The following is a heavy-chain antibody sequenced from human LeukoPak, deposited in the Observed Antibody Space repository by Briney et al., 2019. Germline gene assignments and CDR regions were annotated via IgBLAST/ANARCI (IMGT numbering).Heavy chain of an antibody. CDR3: VKEERAAAGREFED. CDR1: GFTFISYA. J-gene: IGHJ4*02. V-gene: IGHV3-23*01. Sequence: GGSLRLSCAASGFTFISYAMSWVRQAPGKGLEWVSAISGSGDSTYYAESVKGRFTISRDNSENTVYLQMNSLRAEDTAVYYCVKEERAAAGREFEDWGQGTVVTVSS. D-gene: IGHD6-13*01. CDR2: ISGSGDST.